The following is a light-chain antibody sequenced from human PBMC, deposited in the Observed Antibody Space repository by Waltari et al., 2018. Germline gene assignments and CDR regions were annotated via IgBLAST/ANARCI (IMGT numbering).Light chain of an antibody. CDR2: DAS. Sequence: EIVLTQSPATLSLSPGERATLSCRASQSIDSYLAWYLQNPGQAPRLLIFDASNRATGIPARFSGSGFGTDFTLTISSLEPEDFGVYYCQQRSNWPPTFGQGTRLEIK. CDR3: QQRSNWPPT. J-gene: IGKJ5*01. V-gene: IGKV3-11*01. CDR1: QSIDSY.